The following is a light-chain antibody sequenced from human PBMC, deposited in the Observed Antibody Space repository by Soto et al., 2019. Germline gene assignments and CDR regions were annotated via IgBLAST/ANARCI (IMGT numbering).Light chain of an antibody. V-gene: IGKV3-15*01. Sequence: EIGMTQSPATLSVSQGERATLSCRASQSVSSNLAWYQQKPGQAPRLLIYGASTRATGIPARFSGSGSGTEFTLTISSLQSEDFAVYYCQQYNNWPPWTFGQGTKVDIK. CDR2: GAS. CDR1: QSVSSN. J-gene: IGKJ1*01. CDR3: QQYNNWPPWT.